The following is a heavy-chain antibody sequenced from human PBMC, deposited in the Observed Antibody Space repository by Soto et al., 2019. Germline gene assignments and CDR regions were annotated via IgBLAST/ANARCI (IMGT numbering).Heavy chain of an antibody. D-gene: IGHD1-1*01. CDR3: ARTYVPGIAGFDP. CDR2: MSGDGKTI. Sequence: GGSLRLSCAASGFTFSNYFMHWIRQVPGEGLVWVSRMSGDGKTISYADSVKGRFTISRDNAKNTLYLQMNSLRVEDTAVYYCARTYVPGIAGFDPWGQGTLVTVSS. V-gene: IGHV3-74*01. CDR1: GFTFSNYF. J-gene: IGHJ5*02.